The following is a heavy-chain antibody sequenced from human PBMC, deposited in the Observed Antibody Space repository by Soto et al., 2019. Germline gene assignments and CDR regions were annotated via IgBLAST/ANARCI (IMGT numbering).Heavy chain of an antibody. CDR2: INAGNGNT. CDR3: ARTLRIAAAGPSAFDI. V-gene: IGHV1-3*01. CDR1: GYTFTSYA. D-gene: IGHD6-13*01. J-gene: IGHJ3*02. Sequence: ASVKVSCKASGYTFTSYAMHWVRQAPGQRLEWMGWINAGNGNTKYSQKFQGRVTITRDTSASTAYMELSSLRSEDTALYYCARTLRIAAAGPSAFDIWGQGTMVTVSS.